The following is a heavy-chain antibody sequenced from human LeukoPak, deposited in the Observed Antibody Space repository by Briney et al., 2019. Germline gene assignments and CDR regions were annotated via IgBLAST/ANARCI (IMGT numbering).Heavy chain of an antibody. D-gene: IGHD2-2*01. J-gene: IGHJ3*02. CDR1: GGSISSSSYY. CDR2: IYYTGGT. V-gene: IGHV4-39*01. CDR3: ARRGSTLGGFDI. Sequence: PSETLSLTCTVSGGSISSSSYYWGWIRQPPGKGLEWFGTIYYTGGTYYNPSLRSRVTISVDTSKNQFSLKLSSVTAADTAVYYCARRGSTLGGFDIWGQGTMVTVSS.